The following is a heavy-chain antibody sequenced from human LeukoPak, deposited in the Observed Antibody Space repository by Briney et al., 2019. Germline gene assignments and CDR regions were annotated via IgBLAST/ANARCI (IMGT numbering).Heavy chain of an antibody. CDR1: GFTFSSYG. CDR2: ISSSSSTI. J-gene: IGHJ4*02. Sequence: GGSLRLSCAASGFTFSSYGINWVRQAPGKGLEWVSHISSSSSTIYYADSVKGRFTISRDNAKNSLYLQMNSLRAADTAVYYCARGARYFDYWGQGTLVTVSS. V-gene: IGHV3-48*01. CDR3: ARGARYFDY.